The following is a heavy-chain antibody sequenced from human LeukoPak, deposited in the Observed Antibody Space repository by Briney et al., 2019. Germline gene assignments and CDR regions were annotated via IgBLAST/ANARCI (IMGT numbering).Heavy chain of an antibody. CDR1: GVFINSNIYS. CDR2: ISYTGNT. J-gene: IGHJ5*02. V-gene: IGHV4-39*01. CDR3: AASVWFGELIDSP. Sequence: SETLSLTCAVSGVFINSNIYSWGWIRQPPGGGLEWIGTISYTGNTYYNSSLKSRLTISVDTSKTQFSLKLTSVTAADTAVYYCAASVWFGELIDSPWGQGTLVTVSS. D-gene: IGHD3-10*01.